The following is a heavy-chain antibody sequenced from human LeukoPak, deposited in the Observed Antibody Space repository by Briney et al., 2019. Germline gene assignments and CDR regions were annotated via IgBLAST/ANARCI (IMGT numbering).Heavy chain of an antibody. CDR1: GGTFSSYA. Sequence: SVKVSCKASGGTFSSYAISWVRQAPGQGLEWMGGIIPIFGTANYAQKFQGRVTITADESTSTAYMELSSLRSEDTAVYYCARWRAGAGGYFDYWGQGTLVTVSS. J-gene: IGHJ4*02. D-gene: IGHD1-26*01. V-gene: IGHV1-69*13. CDR2: IIPIFGTA. CDR3: ARWRAGAGGYFDY.